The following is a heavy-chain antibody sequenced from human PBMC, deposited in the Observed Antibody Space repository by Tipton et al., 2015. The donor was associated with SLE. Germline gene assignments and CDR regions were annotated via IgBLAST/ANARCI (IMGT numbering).Heavy chain of an antibody. V-gene: IGHV1-2*02. J-gene: IGHJ5*02. CDR3: ARTPAATVTTGWFDP. Sequence: LVQSGAEVKKPGASVKISCKASGYTFTGNYMHWVRLAPGQGLEWLGWINPNSGGTTYAQKFQGRVTLTRDTSISTAYMELSGLRSDDTAVYYCARTPAATVTTGWFDPWGQGTLVTVSS. CDR2: INPNSGGT. CDR1: GYTFTGNY. D-gene: IGHD4-17*01.